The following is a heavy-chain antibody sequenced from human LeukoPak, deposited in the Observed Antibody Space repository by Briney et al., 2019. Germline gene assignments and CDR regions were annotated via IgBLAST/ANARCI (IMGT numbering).Heavy chain of an antibody. Sequence: GRSLRLSCAASGFTFSSYGMHWVRQAPGKGLEWVAVISYDGSNKYYADSVKGRFTISRDNSKNTLYLQMNSLRAEDTAVYYCAKVKAAAGGIDYWGQGTLVTVSS. CDR2: ISYDGSNK. CDR3: AKVKAAAGGIDY. J-gene: IGHJ4*02. CDR1: GFTFSSYG. V-gene: IGHV3-30*18. D-gene: IGHD6-13*01.